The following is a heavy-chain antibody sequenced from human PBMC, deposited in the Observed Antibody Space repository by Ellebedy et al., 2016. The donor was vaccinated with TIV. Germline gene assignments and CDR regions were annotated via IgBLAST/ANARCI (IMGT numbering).Heavy chain of an antibody. Sequence: GESLKISCKGSGYSFTSYWIGWVRQMPGKGLEWMANIYPGDSNTRYSPSFQGQVTISADKSISAAYLQWSSLKAADTAMYYCARYRSIARGDFDYWGQGTLVTVSS. CDR3: ARYRSIARGDFDY. D-gene: IGHD2-21*01. CDR2: IYPGDSNT. V-gene: IGHV5-51*01. J-gene: IGHJ4*02. CDR1: GYSFTSYW.